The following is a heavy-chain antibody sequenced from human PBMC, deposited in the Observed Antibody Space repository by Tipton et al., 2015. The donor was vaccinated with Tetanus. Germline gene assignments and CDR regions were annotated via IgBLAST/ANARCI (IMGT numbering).Heavy chain of an antibody. CDR1: GGSVSRSSHY. D-gene: IGHD6-13*01. V-gene: IGHV4-61*01. Sequence: TLSLTCTVSGGSVSRSSHYWTWIRQPPGKELEWVGYVYHSGSTNYHPSLKSRLTISVDTSKNQFSLNLRSVITADTAVYYCARGWGSSWYYFDYWGQGILVTVSS. J-gene: IGHJ4*02. CDR3: ARGWGSSWYYFDY. CDR2: VYHSGST.